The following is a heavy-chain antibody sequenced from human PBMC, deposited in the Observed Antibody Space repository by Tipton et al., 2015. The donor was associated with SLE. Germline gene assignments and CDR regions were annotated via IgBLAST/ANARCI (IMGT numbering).Heavy chain of an antibody. CDR2: INHSGST. CDR3: ATSGGGYYDSSGYLGFAFDI. CDR1: GGSFSGYY. Sequence: TLSLTCAVYGGSFSGYYWSWIRQPPGKGLEWIGEINHSGSTNYNPSLKSRVTISVDTSKNQFSLKLSSVTAADTAVYYCATSGGGYYDSSGYLGFAFDIWGQGTMVTVSS. J-gene: IGHJ3*02. V-gene: IGHV4-34*01. D-gene: IGHD3-22*01.